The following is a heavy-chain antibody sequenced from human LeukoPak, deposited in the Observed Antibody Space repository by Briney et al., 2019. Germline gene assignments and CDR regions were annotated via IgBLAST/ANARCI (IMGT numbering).Heavy chain of an antibody. CDR2: IYTGGST. CDR3: AREFSGSYYVY. J-gene: IGHJ4*02. V-gene: IGHV3-53*01. Sequence: PGVSLRLSGAASGFIVSFNYMSWVRQAPGKGLEGGSIIYTGGSTYYADSTRGRFTISRDNYKNPLYLQMNSLRAEDTAVYYCAREFSGSYYVYWGQGTLVTVSS. CDR1: GFIVSFNY. D-gene: IGHD1-26*01.